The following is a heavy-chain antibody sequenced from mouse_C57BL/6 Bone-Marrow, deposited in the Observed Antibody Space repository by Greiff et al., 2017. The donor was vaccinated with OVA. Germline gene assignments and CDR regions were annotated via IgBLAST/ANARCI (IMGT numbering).Heavy chain of an antibody. J-gene: IGHJ2*01. CDR3: AREAIYYGNYLDY. D-gene: IGHD2-1*01. V-gene: IGHV1-53*01. Sequence: QVQLQQPGTELVKPGASVKLSCKASGYTFTSYWMHWVKQRPGQGLAWIGNINPSNGGTNYNEKFKSKATLTVDKSSSTAYMQLSSLTSEDSAVDYCAREAIYYGNYLDYWGQGTTLTVSS. CDR2: INPSNGGT. CDR1: GYTFTSYW.